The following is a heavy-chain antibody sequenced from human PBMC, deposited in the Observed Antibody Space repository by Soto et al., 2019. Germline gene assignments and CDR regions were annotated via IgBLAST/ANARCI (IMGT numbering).Heavy chain of an antibody. J-gene: IGHJ4*02. CDR3: AILHCGGDCYSPHFDY. V-gene: IGHV1-69*01. Sequence: QVQLVQSGAEVKKPGSSVKVSCKASGGTFSSYAISWVRQAPGQGLEWMGGIIPIFGTANYAQKFQGRVTITADDSTSTAYMELSSLRSEDTAVYYCAILHCGGDCYSPHFDYWGQGTLVTVSS. CDR2: IIPIFGTA. D-gene: IGHD2-21*02. CDR1: GGTFSSYA.